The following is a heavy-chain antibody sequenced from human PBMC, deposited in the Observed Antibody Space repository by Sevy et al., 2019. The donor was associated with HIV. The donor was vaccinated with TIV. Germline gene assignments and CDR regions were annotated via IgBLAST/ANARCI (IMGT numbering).Heavy chain of an antibody. J-gene: IGHJ4*02. CDR1: GYTFPAFS. CDR3: VRRGVDAYNVYFDL. V-gene: IGHV3-21*05. CDR2: ISTGTDHI. Sequence: GGSLRLSCTASGYTFPAFSFNWVRQAPGKGLEWLSYISTGTDHIYYADSAKGRFTISRDDAKNSGDLEMKSLRDQDTALYYCVRRGVDAYNVYFDLWGQGTLVTVSS. D-gene: IGHD3-10*01.